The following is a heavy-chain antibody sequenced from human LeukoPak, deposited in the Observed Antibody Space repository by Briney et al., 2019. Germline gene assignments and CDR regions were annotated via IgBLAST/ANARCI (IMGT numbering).Heavy chain of an antibody. Sequence: SQTLSLTCTVSGGSISSGGYYWSWIRQHPGKGLEWIGYIYYSGSTYYNPSLKSRVTISVDTSKNQFSLKLSSVTAADTAVYYCASRTLSGYYYYYGMDVWGQGTTVTVS. V-gene: IGHV4-31*03. CDR2: IYYSGST. CDR3: ASRTLSGYYYYYGMDV. D-gene: IGHD1-26*01. J-gene: IGHJ6*02. CDR1: GGSISSGGYY.